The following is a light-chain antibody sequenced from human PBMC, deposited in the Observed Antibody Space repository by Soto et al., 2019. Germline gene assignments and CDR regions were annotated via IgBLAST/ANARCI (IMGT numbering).Light chain of an antibody. CDR2: DVS. CDR1: QSISSW. J-gene: IGKJ1*01. Sequence: IQVTQSPSSLSASVGDRVTITCRASQSISSWLAWYQQKPGKAPKLLIYDVSSLESGVPSRFSGSGSGTDFTLTISCLQSEDFATYYCQQYYSYPRTFGQGTKVDIK. CDR3: QQYYSYPRT. V-gene: IGKV1-5*01.